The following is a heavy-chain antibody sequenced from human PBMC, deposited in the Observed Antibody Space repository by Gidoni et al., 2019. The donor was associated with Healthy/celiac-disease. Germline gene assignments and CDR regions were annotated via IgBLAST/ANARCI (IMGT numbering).Heavy chain of an antibody. D-gene: IGHD2-2*02. CDR1: GGSFSGYY. CDR2: INHSGST. J-gene: IGHJ3*02. CDR3: TRGRLGYCRSTSCYKYAFDI. Sequence: QVQLQQWGAGLLKPSETLSLTCAVYGGSFSGYYWSWIRQPPGKGLEWIGEINHSGSTKYNPSLKSRVTISVDTSKNQFSLKLSSVTAADTAVYYCTRGRLGYCRSTSCYKYAFDIWGQGTMVTVSS. V-gene: IGHV4-34*01.